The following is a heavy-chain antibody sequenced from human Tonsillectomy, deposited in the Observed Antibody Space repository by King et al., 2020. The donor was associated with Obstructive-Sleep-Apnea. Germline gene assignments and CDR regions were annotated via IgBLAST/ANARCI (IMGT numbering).Heavy chain of an antibody. D-gene: IGHD3-9*01. CDR2: ISYDGSNK. CDR1: GFTFSSYA. Sequence: HVQLVESGGGVVQPGRSLRLSCAASGFTFSSYAMHWVRQAPGKGLEWVAVISYDGSNKYYADSVKGRFTISRDNSKNTLYLQMNSLRAEDTAVYYCARAYDILTERTRFVYWGQGTLVTVSS. J-gene: IGHJ4*02. CDR3: ARAYDILTERTRFVY. V-gene: IGHV3-30*04.